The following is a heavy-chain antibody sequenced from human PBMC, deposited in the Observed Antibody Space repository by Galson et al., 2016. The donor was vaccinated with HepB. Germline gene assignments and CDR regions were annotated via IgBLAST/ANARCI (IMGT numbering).Heavy chain of an antibody. CDR1: GFTVSTNY. J-gene: IGHJ3*01. V-gene: IGHV3-7*01. D-gene: IGHD2-15*01. CDR3: ARHGNLRVGAALTYPLDV. CDR2: IKEDGSVE. Sequence: SLRLSCAASGFTVSTNYMTWVRQAPGKGLEWVANIKEDGSVENYEDSVRGRFTISRDNAKSSLYLQLDSLSADDTAVYYCARHGNLRVGAALTYPLDVWGQGTVVTVSS.